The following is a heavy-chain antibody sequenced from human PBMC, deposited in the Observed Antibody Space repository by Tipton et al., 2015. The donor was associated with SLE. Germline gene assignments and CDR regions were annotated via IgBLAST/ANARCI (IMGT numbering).Heavy chain of an antibody. J-gene: IGHJ4*02. V-gene: IGHV4-39*07. CDR1: GGSIRSSSYY. CDR3: ARGSVRADDY. CDR2: TFSSAIT. Sequence: TLSLTCTVSGGSIRSSSYYWGWIRQSPGKGLEWIGFTFSSAITYYNPSLRSRSTISIDTSKNQFSLRLSSVTAADTAVYYCARGSVRADDYWGQGTLVTVSS. D-gene: IGHD4-23*01.